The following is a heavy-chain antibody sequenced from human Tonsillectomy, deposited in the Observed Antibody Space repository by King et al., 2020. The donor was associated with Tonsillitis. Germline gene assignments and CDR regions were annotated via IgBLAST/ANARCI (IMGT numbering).Heavy chain of an antibody. J-gene: IGHJ4*02. V-gene: IGHV3-66*01. CDR2: IYSGGDT. CDR3: AVEPLPGIY. D-gene: IGHD1-14*01. Sequence: VQLVESGGGLVQPGGSLRLSCAASGFTVSSNYMSWVRQAPGKGLEWVSIIYSGGDTYYPDSVQSRFTISRYNSKNTLYLQMNSLRAEDTAVYYCAVEPLPGIYWGQGTLVTVSS. CDR1: GFTVSSNY.